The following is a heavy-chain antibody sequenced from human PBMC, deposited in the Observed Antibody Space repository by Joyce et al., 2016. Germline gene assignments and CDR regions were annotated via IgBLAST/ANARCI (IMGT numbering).Heavy chain of an antibody. Sequence: EVQLVESGGGLVQPGRSLRLSCAVPGVILEDYAIHWVRQASGKGLEWVSGVFWNSGNTGYADSVKGRFSIFRDSAKSSLYLQMNSLRPDDTALYFCAKVNGSSWWDYYYYGMDVWGQGTAVTVSS. J-gene: IGHJ6*02. CDR1: GVILEDYA. D-gene: IGHD6-13*01. CDR2: VFWNSGNT. CDR3: AKVNGSSWWDYYYYGMDV. V-gene: IGHV3-9*01.